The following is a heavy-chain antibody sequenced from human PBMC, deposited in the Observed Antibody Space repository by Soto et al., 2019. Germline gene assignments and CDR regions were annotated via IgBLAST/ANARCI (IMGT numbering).Heavy chain of an antibody. V-gene: IGHV3-23*01. Sequence: QPVGSLRLSCAASGFTFSSYAMSWVRQAPGKGLEWVSAISGSGGSTYYADSVKGRFTISRDNSKNTLYLQMNSLRAEDTAVYYCAKEPYDILTGYYAPKHYYGMDVWGQGTTVTVSS. D-gene: IGHD3-9*01. CDR3: AKEPYDILTGYYAPKHYYGMDV. J-gene: IGHJ6*02. CDR1: GFTFSSYA. CDR2: ISGSGGST.